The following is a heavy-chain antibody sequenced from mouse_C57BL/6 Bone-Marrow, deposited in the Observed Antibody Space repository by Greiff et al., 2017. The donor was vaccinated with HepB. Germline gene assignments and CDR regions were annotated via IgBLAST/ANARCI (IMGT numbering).Heavy chain of an antibody. D-gene: IGHD1-1*01. J-gene: IGHJ1*03. V-gene: IGHV14-4*01. CDR2: IDPENGDT. CDR1: GFNIKDDY. CDR3: TGITTVVDWYFDV. Sequence: EVQLQQSGAELVRPGASVKLSCTASGFNIKDDYMHWVKQRPEQGLEWIGWIDPENGDTEYASKFQGKATITADTSSNTAYLQLSSLTSEDTAVYYCTGITTVVDWYFDVWGTGTTVTVSS.